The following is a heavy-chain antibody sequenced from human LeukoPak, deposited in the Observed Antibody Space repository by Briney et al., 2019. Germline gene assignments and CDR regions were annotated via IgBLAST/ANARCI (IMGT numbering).Heavy chain of an antibody. D-gene: IGHD5-24*01. CDR2: LTDSGGTT. J-gene: IGHJ3*02. Sequence: GGSLRLSCVASGFTFSSYAMSWVRQAPGKRPEWVSSLTDSGGTTYYVDSVKGRFTISRDNSKNTLYLHMNSLRAEDTAMYYCAKKRDAFDIWGQGTVVAVSS. V-gene: IGHV3-23*01. CDR3: AKKRDAFDI. CDR1: GFTFSSYA.